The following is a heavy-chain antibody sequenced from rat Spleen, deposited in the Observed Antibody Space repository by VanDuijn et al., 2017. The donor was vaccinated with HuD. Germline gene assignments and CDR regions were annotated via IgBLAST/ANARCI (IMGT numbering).Heavy chain of an antibody. CDR3: ARPPEGIVGLTGYFDF. V-gene: IGHV5-25*01. CDR2: ISTGGGNT. Sequence: EVQLVESGGGLVQPGRSLKLSCAASGFTFSNYDMAWVRQAPTKGLEWIASISTGGGNTYYRDSVKGRFTISRDNAKSTLYLQMNSLRSEDTATYYCARPPEGIVGLTGYFDFWGPGTMVTVSS. D-gene: IGHD1-11*01. CDR1: GFTFSNYD. J-gene: IGHJ1*01.